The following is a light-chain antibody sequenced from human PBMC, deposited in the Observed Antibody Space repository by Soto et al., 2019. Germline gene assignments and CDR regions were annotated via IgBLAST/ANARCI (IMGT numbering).Light chain of an antibody. V-gene: IGLV3-21*01. CDR3: QVWDSSRDRFV. J-gene: IGLJ1*01. CDR2: YDG. Sequence: SYELTQPPSVSVAPGKTAAIPCGGNNIGAKTVHWYQQRPGQAPLLVIYYDGDRPSGIPERFSGSNSGNTVTLTISRVEAGDEADYYCQVWDSSRDRFVFGAGTKVTVL. CDR1: NIGAKT.